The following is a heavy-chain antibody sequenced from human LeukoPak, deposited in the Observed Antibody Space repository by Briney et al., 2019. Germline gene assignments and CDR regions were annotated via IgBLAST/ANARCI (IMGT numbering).Heavy chain of an antibody. CDR2: IFPSGGEI. V-gene: IGHV3-23*01. CDR3: ATYRQVLLPFES. CDR1: GFTFSTFA. D-gene: IGHD2-8*02. J-gene: IGHJ4*02. Sequence: GGSLRPTCAASGFTFSTFAMIWVRQPPGKGLEWVSSIFPSGGEIHYADSVRGRFTISRDNSKSTLSLQMNSLRAEDTAIYYCATYRQVLLPFESWGQGTLVTVSS.